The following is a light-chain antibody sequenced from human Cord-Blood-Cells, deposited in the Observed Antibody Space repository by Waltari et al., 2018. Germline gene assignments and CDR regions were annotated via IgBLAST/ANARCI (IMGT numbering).Light chain of an antibody. J-gene: IGLJ2*01. CDR3: SSYTSSSTLV. CDR1: SSDVGGYNY. CDR2: DVS. Sequence: QSALTQPASVSGSPGQSITISCTGTSSDVGGYNYVSWYQQNPGKAPKLMVYDVSNRPSGFSKRCAGSKSGNTASLTISGLQAEDEADYYCSSYTSSSTLVFGGGTKLTVL. V-gene: IGLV2-14*01.